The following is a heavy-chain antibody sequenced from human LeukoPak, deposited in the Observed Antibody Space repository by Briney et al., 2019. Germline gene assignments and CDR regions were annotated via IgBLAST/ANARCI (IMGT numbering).Heavy chain of an antibody. Sequence: GASVKVSCKASGYTFTGYYMHWVRQAPGQGLEGMGWINPNSGGTNYAQKFQGRVTMTRDTSISTAYMELSRLRSDDTAVYYCAREGVGATRPFDYWGQGTLVTVSS. J-gene: IGHJ4*02. CDR1: GYTFTGYY. V-gene: IGHV1-2*02. CDR2: INPNSGGT. CDR3: AREGVGATRPFDY. D-gene: IGHD1-26*01.